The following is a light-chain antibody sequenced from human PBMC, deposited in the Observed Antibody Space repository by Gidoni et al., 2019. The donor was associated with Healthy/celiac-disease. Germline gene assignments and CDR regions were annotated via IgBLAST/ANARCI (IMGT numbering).Light chain of an antibody. CDR2: YVS. Sequence: SALTKPASVSGSPGQSITISCTGTSSDVGCYNYVSWYQQHPGKAPKLMIYYVSNRPSGVSNLFSGSKSGNTASLTISGLQAEDEADYYCSSYTSSSTVVFGGGTKLTVL. CDR1: SSDVGCYNY. J-gene: IGLJ2*01. CDR3: SSYTSSSTVV. V-gene: IGLV2-14*03.